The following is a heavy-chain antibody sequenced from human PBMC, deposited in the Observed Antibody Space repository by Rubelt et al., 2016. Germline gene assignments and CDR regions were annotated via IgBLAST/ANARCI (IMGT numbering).Heavy chain of an antibody. CDR2: IHYSGRT. CDR1: GDSISRNY. V-gene: IGHV4-59*12. J-gene: IGHJ6*03. CDR3: ARQNYHTKGPDYDYYMDV. Sequence: QVQLQESGPGLVKPSETLSLTCTVSGDSISRNYWSWIRQPPGKGLEWIGSIHYSGRTNYNPSLKSRAIMSITTSKNQFSRTLGVGTAAETAVYYWARQNYHTKGPDYDYYMDVWGAGTTVSVSS. D-gene: IGHD3-22*01.